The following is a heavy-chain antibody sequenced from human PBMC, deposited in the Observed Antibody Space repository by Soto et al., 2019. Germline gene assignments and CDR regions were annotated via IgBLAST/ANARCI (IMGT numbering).Heavy chain of an antibody. D-gene: IGHD3-10*01. CDR2: ISGSADST. Sequence: EVQLLESGGDLVQPGGSLRLSCAASGFPFSSYAMTWVRQAPGKGLEWVSAISGSADSTYYADSVKGRFTISRDNSMNTLYLQMSDLRAEDTAIYYCAVVVSMIRGPFDYWGQGTLVTVSS. CDR3: AVVVSMIRGPFDY. V-gene: IGHV3-23*01. J-gene: IGHJ4*02. CDR1: GFPFSSYA.